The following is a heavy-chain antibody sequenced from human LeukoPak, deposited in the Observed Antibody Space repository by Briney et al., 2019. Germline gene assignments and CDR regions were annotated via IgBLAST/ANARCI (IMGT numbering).Heavy chain of an antibody. CDR3: ARDYREWELWGAFDI. CDR2: VYYSGDT. J-gene: IGHJ3*02. V-gene: IGHV4-39*07. CDR1: GDSINNSPYF. Sequence: SETLSLTCIVSGDSINNSPYFWAWIRQPPGKGLEWIGSVYYSGDTDYNPSLRRRVTMSVDTSKNHFSLKLSSVTAADTAVYYCARDYREWELWGAFDIWGQGTVVTVSS. D-gene: IGHD1-26*01.